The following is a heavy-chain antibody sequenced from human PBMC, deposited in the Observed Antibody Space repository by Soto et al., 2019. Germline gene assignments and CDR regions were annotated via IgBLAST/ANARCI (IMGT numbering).Heavy chain of an antibody. CDR3: TRHILSGVDTAMDYYYYYMDV. V-gene: IGHV3-73*01. CDR2: IRSKANSYAT. J-gene: IGHJ6*03. D-gene: IGHD5-18*01. Sequence: GGSLRLSCAASGFTFSGSAMHWVRQASGKGLEWVGRIRSKANSYATAYAASVKGRFTISRDDSKNTAYLQMNSLKTEDTAVYYCTRHILSGVDTAMDYYYYYMDVWGKGATVTVSS. CDR1: GFTFSGSA.